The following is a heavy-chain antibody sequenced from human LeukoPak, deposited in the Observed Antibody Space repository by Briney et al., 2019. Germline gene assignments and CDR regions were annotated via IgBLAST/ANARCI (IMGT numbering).Heavy chain of an antibody. J-gene: IGHJ4*02. CDR2: INHSGST. CDR1: GGSISSSRYY. V-gene: IGHV4-39*07. D-gene: IGHD3-3*01. CDR3: ARWKRKYDFWSGYGYYFDY. Sequence: SETLSLTCTVSGGSISSSRYYWSWLRQPPGKGLEWIGEINHSGSTNYNPSLKSRVTISVDTSKNQFSLKLSSVTAADTAVYYCARWKRKYDFWSGYGYYFDYWGQGTLVTVSS.